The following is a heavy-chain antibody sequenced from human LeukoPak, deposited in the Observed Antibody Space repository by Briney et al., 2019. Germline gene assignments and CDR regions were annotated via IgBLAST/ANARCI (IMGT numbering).Heavy chain of an antibody. J-gene: IGHJ4*02. Sequence: GGSLRLSCAASGFIFNKYWMTWVRQAPGEAPVWVANIKQNGGEIHYLDSVKGRFTISRDDAKNSLYLQMNSLRVEDTARYFCARDLPFDLWGQGTLVTVSS. CDR2: IKQNGGEI. CDR3: ARDLPFDL. V-gene: IGHV3-7*03. CDR1: GFIFNKYW.